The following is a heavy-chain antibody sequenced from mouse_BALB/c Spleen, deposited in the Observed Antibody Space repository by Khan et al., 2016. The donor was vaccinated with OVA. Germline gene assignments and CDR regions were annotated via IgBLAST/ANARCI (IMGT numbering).Heavy chain of an antibody. J-gene: IGHJ1*01. CDR2: IWGDGST. D-gene: IGHD2-10*01. V-gene: IGHV2-3*01. CDR1: GFSFTNYG. CDR3: AKGGTYFGGYFDV. Sequence: QVQLKESGPGLVAPSQSLSITCTVSGFSFTNYGISWVRQPPGKGLEWLGVIWGDGSTNYLSALISRLSISKDNSKSQVFLELNSLQTDDTATYXSAKGGTYFGGYFDVWGAGTTVTVSS.